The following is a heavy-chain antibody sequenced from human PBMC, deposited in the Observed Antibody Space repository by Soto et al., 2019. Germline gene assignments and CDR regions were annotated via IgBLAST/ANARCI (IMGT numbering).Heavy chain of an antibody. D-gene: IGHD5-18*01. CDR3: ARENTAMVDY. CDR2: IYYSGST. CDR1: GGSISSYY. V-gene: IGHV4-59*01. Sequence: QVQLQESGPGLVKPSETLSLTCTVSGGSISSYYWSWIRQPPGKGLEWIGYIYYSGSTNYNPSLKSRVTISVDTSKNQFSLKLSSVTAADTAVYYCARENTAMVDYWGQGTLVTVSS. J-gene: IGHJ4*02.